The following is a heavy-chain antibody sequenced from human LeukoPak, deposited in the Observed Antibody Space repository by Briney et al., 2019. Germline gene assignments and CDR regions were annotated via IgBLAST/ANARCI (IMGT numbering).Heavy chain of an antibody. CDR2: IYTRGRT. J-gene: IGHJ4*02. V-gene: IGHV4-61*02. D-gene: IGHD3-3*01. Sequence: SETLSLTCTVSGGSISSGSYYWRWIRQPAGKGLEWIGRIYTRGRTNYNPSLKSRLTISVDTSKNQFSLKLSSVPAADTAVYYCAREGITIFGEHFDYWGQGTLVTVSS. CDR1: GGSISSGSYY. CDR3: AREGITIFGEHFDY.